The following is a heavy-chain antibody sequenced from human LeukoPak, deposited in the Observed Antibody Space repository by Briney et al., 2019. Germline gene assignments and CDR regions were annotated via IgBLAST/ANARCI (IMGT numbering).Heavy chain of an antibody. CDR1: GFTFRRLA. CDR2: ISDNGRST. CDR3: AKDVRPGGGGMDV. Sequence: PGGSLRLSCAAFGFTFRRLAMNWVRQAPGKGLEWVSTISDNGRSTHYADSVKGRFTISRDNSKNTLDLQMNSLKAEDTAIYYCAKDVRPGGGGMDVWGQGTTVIVSS. J-gene: IGHJ6*02. D-gene: IGHD3-10*02. V-gene: IGHV3-23*01.